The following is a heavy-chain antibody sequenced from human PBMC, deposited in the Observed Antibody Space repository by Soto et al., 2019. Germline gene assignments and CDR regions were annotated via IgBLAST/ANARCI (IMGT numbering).Heavy chain of an antibody. CDR1: GGTFSSYA. Sequence: QVQLVQSGAEVKKPGSSVKVSCKASGGTFSSYAISWVRQAPGQGLEWMGGIIPIFGTANYAQKFQGRVTITADKSTSAAYMELSSLRSEDTAVYYCARSIAAAGLYYYGMDVWGQGTTVTVAS. V-gene: IGHV1-69*06. J-gene: IGHJ6*02. CDR3: ARSIAAAGLYYYGMDV. D-gene: IGHD6-13*01. CDR2: IIPIFGTA.